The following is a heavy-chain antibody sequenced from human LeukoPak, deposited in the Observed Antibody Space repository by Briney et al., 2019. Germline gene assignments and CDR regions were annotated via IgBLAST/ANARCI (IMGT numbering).Heavy chain of an antibody. Sequence: SETLSLTCTVSGGSISSYYWSWIRQPPGKGLEWIGYIYYSGSTNYNPSLKSRVTISVDTSKNQFSLKLSSVTAADTAVYYCARSHSYDFWSASHDAFDIWGQGTMVTVSS. D-gene: IGHD3-3*01. V-gene: IGHV4-59*12. J-gene: IGHJ3*02. CDR2: IYYSGST. CDR3: ARSHSYDFWSASHDAFDI. CDR1: GGSISSYY.